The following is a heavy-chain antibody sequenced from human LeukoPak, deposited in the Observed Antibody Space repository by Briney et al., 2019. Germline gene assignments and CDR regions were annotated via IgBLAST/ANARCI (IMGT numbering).Heavy chain of an antibody. J-gene: IGHJ4*02. CDR3: AADTAPYCSGGSCHVG. Sequence: SVKVSCKASGFTFTSSAMQWVRQARGQRLEWIGWIVVGSGNTNYAQKFQERVTITRDVSTSTAYMELSSLRSEDTAVYYCAADTAPYCSGGSCHVGWGQGTLVTVSS. D-gene: IGHD2-15*01. CDR1: GFTFTSSA. CDR2: IVVGSGNT. V-gene: IGHV1-58*02.